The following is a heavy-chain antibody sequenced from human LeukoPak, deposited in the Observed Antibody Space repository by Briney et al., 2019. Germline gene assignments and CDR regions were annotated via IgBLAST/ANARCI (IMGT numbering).Heavy chain of an antibody. CDR2: IKTQVYGGTT. Sequence: GGSLRLSCTASGFAFGDFAMNWVRQAPGKGLEWVGFIKTQVYGGTTEYAASVKGRFTISRDDSKAIAYLQMNSLKTEDTAVYYCTRDHRDDWNPGYYFDYWGQGTLATVSS. CDR1: GFAFGDFA. V-gene: IGHV3-49*04. D-gene: IGHD1-1*01. CDR3: TRDHRDDWNPGYYFDY. J-gene: IGHJ4*02.